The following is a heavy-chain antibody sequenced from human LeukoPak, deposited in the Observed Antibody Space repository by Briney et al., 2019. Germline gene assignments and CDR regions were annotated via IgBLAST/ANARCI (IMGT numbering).Heavy chain of an antibody. V-gene: IGHV3-21*01. CDR2: ISSSSSYI. J-gene: IGHJ6*03. CDR3: ARVSCSGGSCYSGYYYMDV. D-gene: IGHD2-15*01. Sequence: PGGSLRLSCAASGFTFSSYSMNWVRHAPGKGLEWVSSISSSSSYIYYADSVKGRFTISRDNAKNSLYLQMNSLRAEDTAVYYCARVSCSGGSCYSGYYYMDVWGKGTTVTVSS. CDR1: GFTFSSYS.